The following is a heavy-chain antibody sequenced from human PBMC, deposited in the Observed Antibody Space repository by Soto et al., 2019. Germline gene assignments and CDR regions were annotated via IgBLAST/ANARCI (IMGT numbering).Heavy chain of an antibody. D-gene: IGHD3-22*01. J-gene: IGHJ4*02. V-gene: IGHV4-34*01. CDR1: GGSFSGYY. CDR2: INHSGST. CDR3: ARANYYDSSGSKVAFDY. Sequence: SETLSLTCAVYGGSFSGYYWSWIRQPPGKGLEWIGEINHSGSTNYNPSLKSRVTISVDTSKNQFSLKLSSVTAADTAVYYCARANYYDSSGSKVAFDYWRQGTLVTVSS.